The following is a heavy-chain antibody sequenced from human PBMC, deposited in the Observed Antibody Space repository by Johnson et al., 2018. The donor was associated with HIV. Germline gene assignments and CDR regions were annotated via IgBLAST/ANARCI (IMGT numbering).Heavy chain of an antibody. CDR3: AKGDPVEGDVDDAFDI. CDR1: GFTFSNYA. D-gene: IGHD2-21*01. Sequence: QVQLVESGGGVVQPGRSLRLSCAASGFTFSNYAMHWVRQAPGKGLEWVSVISLDGSNKYYADSVKGRFTISRDTSKNTLYLQMNSLRAQDTAVYYCAKGDPVEGDVDDAFDIWGQGTMVTVSS. V-gene: IGHV3-30*04. J-gene: IGHJ3*02. CDR2: ISLDGSNK.